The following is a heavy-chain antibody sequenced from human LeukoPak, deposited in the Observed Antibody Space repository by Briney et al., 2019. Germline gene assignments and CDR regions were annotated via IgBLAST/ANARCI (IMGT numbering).Heavy chain of an antibody. J-gene: IGHJ4*02. V-gene: IGHV1-8*03. CDR1: GYTFSDYY. CDR3: APHFGTADNFDY. CDR2: INPNSGDT. Sequence: GASVTVSCKASGYTFSDYYMHWVRQAPGQGLQWMGWINPNSGDTGYAQKFQGRVIITRDTSISTAYMELSSLRPEDPAVYYCAPHFGTADNFDYWGQGTLLIVSS. D-gene: IGHD2-21*02.